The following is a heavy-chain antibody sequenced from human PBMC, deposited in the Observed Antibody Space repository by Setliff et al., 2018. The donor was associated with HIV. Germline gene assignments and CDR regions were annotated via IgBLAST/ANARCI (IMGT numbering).Heavy chain of an antibody. J-gene: IGHJ5*02. CDR2: IYYSGRN. V-gene: IGHV4-39*01. CDR3: AGHPSKGLLGWFDP. D-gene: IGHD2-15*01. Sequence: PSETLSLTCAVSGGSISSSSYCWGWIRQPPGQGLECIGSIYYSGRNYYNPSLQSRVTISVDTSKNQFSLKLSSVTAADTAVYYCAGHPSKGLLGWFDPWGQGTLVTVSS. CDR1: GGSISSSSYC.